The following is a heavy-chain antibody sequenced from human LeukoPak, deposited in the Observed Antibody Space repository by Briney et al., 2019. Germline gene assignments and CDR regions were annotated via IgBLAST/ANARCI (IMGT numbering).Heavy chain of an antibody. CDR1: GGSISSGGYY. Sequence: TSETLSLTCTVSGGSISSGGYYWSWIRQHPGKGLEWIGYIYYSGSTYYNPSLKSRVTISVDTSKNQFSLKLSSVTAADTAVYYCASSPRIVVVPAAIWFDPWGQGTLVTVSS. D-gene: IGHD2-2*01. J-gene: IGHJ5*02. CDR3: ASSPRIVVVPAAIWFDP. V-gene: IGHV4-31*03. CDR2: IYYSGST.